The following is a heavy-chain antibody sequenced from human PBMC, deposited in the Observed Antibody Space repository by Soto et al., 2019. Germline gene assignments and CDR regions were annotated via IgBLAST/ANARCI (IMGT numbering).Heavy chain of an antibody. CDR1: GYTFTSYG. CDR3: ARESNSNCHDY. Sequence: ASVKVSCKASGYTFTSYGISWVRQAPGQGLAWMGWISAYNGNTNYAHKLQGRVTMTTDTSTSTAYMELRSLRSDDTAVYYCARESNSNCHDYWGQGTLVTVSS. J-gene: IGHJ4*02. CDR2: ISAYNGNT. D-gene: IGHD6-13*01. V-gene: IGHV1-18*01.